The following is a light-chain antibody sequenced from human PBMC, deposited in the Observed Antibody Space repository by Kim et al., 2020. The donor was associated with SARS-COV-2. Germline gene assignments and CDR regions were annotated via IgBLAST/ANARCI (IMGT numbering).Light chain of an antibody. CDR1: SSNIGAGYD. Sequence: VTISCTRSSSNIGAGYDVHWYQQLPGTAPKLHIYGNSNRPSGVPDRFSGSKSGTSASLAITGLQAEDEADYYCQSYDSSLSGFVVFGGGTQLTVL. V-gene: IGLV1-40*01. CDR3: QSYDSSLSGFVV. J-gene: IGLJ2*01. CDR2: GNS.